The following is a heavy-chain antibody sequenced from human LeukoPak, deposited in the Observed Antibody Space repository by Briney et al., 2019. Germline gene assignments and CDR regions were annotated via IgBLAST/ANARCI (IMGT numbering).Heavy chain of an antibody. CDR2: INEDGSEQ. CDR3: ARAVDADTVDY. V-gene: IGHV3-7*01. Sequence: GGSLRLSCAASGFTFSSYSMNWVRQAPGKGLEWVANINEDGSEQYYVDSVKGRLTISRDNAKNSLYLQMNTLRAEDTAIYHCARAVDADTVDYGGQGTLATVSS. J-gene: IGHJ4*02. D-gene: IGHD3-9*01. CDR1: GFTFSSYS.